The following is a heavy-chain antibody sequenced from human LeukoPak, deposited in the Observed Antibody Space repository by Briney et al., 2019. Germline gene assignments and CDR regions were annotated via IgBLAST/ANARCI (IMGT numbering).Heavy chain of an antibody. D-gene: IGHD3-22*01. CDR2: IYYSGST. J-gene: IGHJ4*02. Sequence: SETLSLTCTVSGGSISSYYWSWIRQPPGKGLEWIGSIYYSGSTYYNPSLKSRVTISVDTSKNQFSLKLSSVTAADTAVYYCARHAQWFILRGFDYWGRGTLVTVSS. CDR1: GGSISSYY. CDR3: ARHAQWFILRGFDY. V-gene: IGHV4-59*05.